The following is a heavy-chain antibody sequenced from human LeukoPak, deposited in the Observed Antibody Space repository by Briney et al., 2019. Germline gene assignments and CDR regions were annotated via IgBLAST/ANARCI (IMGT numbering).Heavy chain of an antibody. V-gene: IGHV3-33*01. CDR3: ARAPSGTQLDP. CDR1: GFIFSSYG. Sequence: GRSLRLSCAASGFIFSSYGMHWVRQAPGKGLEWVAVIRYDGSNKDYADSVKGRFTISRDNSKNMLYLQMNSLRVEDTAKYYCARAPSGTQLDPWGQGTLVTVSS. D-gene: IGHD1-1*01. CDR2: IRYDGSNK. J-gene: IGHJ5*02.